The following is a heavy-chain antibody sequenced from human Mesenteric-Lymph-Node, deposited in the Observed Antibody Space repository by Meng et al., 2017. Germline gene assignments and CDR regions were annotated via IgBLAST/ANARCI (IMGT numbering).Heavy chain of an antibody. CDR2: IRQDGGEM. CDR3: ARAYMAAAGTFAP. CDR1: GFTFTNYW. D-gene: IGHD6-13*01. J-gene: IGHJ5*02. V-gene: IGHV3-7*04. Sequence: GESLKISCAASGFTFTNYWMNWVRQAPGRGLEWVANIRQDGGEMYYVDSVKGRFTISRDNAKNLLYLQMNSLRDEDTAVYFCARAYMAAAGTFAPWGQGTLVTVSS.